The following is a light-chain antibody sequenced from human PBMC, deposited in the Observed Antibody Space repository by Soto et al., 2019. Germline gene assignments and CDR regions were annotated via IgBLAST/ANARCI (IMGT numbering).Light chain of an antibody. V-gene: IGLV1-40*01. CDR1: SSDMGAGSN. J-gene: IGLJ3*02. CDR2: SNN. CDR3: QSYDRSLNGWV. Sequence: QSVLTQPPSVSGAPGQRVTISCTGSSSDMGAGSNVHWYQQLPGTAPKLLIYSNNNRPSGVPDRFSGSKSGTSASLAITGLQAEDEGQYYCQSYDRSLNGWVFGGGTQLTVL.